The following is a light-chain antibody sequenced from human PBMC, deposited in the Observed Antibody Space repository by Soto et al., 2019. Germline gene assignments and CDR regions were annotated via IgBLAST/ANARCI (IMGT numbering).Light chain of an antibody. CDR1: QSVDGD. CDR3: QKYNQWPRT. CDR2: GAS. Sequence: VVMTQSPASLSVSPGERVTLSCRASQSVDGDLAWFQQKPGQAPRLLISGASTMAAGLPYRFSGSGSGTEFTLTITSLQSDDFAAYYCQKYNQWPRTFGRGTKVENK. V-gene: IGKV3-15*01. J-gene: IGKJ1*01.